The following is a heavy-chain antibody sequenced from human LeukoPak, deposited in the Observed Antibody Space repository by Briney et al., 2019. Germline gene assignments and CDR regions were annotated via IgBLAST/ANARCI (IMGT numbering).Heavy chain of an antibody. J-gene: IGHJ5*02. D-gene: IGHD5-18*01. CDR3: ARGRRGYSYGYVS. Sequence: SETLSLTCAVYGGSFSGYYWSWIRQPPGKGLGWIGEINHSGSTNYNPSLKSRVTISVDTSKNQFSLKLSSVTAADTAVYYCARGRRGYSYGYVSWGQGTLVTVSS. CDR1: GGSFSGYY. V-gene: IGHV4-34*01. CDR2: INHSGST.